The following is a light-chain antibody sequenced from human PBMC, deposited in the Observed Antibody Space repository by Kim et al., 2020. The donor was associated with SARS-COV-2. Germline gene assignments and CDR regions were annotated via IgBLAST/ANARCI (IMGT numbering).Light chain of an antibody. Sequence: GQSITVSCTGTSSDVGGYNYVSWYQQHPGKAPKLMIYDVSKRPSGVSNRFAGSRSVNTASLTISGLQAKDEADYYCSSYTISSTWVFGGGTQLTVL. V-gene: IGLV2-14*03. CDR1: SSDVGGYNY. J-gene: IGLJ3*02. CDR3: SSYTISSTWV. CDR2: DVS.